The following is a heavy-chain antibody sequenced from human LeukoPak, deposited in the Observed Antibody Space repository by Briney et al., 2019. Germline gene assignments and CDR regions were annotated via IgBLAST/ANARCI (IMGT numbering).Heavy chain of an antibody. V-gene: IGHV1-69*06. CDR2: IIPMFGTA. CDR3: ARALPEGWLVRVGYFDY. D-gene: IGHD6-19*01. CDR1: GGTFSSYE. J-gene: IGHJ4*02. Sequence: SVTVSCKASGGTFSSYEISWVRQAPGQGLEWMGGIIPMFGTAKYAQKFQGRVTITADKSTSTAYMELSSLRSEDTAVYYCARALPEGWLVRVGYFDYWGQGTLVTVSS.